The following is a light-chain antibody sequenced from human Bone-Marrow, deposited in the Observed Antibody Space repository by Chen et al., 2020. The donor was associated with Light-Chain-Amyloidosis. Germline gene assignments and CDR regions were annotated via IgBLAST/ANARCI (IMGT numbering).Light chain of an antibody. V-gene: IGLV3-25*03. J-gene: IGLJ2*01. CDR1: DLPTKY. Sequence: SYELTQPPSVSVSPGQTARITCSGDDLPTKYAYWYQKKPGRAPVLVIHRDTERPSGVSERFSGSRSGTTATLTISGVQSEDEADYHCQSADSSGTYEVVFGGGTKLTVL. CDR2: RDT. CDR3: QSADSSGTYEVV.